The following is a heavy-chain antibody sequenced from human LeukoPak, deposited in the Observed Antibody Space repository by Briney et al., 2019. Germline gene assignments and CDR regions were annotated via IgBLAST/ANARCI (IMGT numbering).Heavy chain of an antibody. CDR1: GFTFSSYG. CDR2: IRYDGSNK. J-gene: IGHJ4*02. D-gene: IGHD1-26*01. V-gene: IGHV3-30*02. CDR3: AKDTWDEPNFFDY. Sequence: GGSLRLSCAASGFTFSSYGMHWVRQAPGKGLEGVAFIRYDGSNKYYADSVKGRFTISRDNSKNTLYLQMNSLRAEDTAVYYCAKDTWDEPNFFDYWGQGTLVTVSS.